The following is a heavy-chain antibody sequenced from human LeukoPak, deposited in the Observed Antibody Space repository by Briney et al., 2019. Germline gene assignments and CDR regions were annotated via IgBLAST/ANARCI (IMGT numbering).Heavy chain of an antibody. J-gene: IGHJ4*02. Sequence: GGSLRLSCAASGFPFRDFGLSWVRQAPGKGLEWVSFIYSDNTHYSDSVKGRFTISRDNSKNTLYLQMNSLRAEDTAVYYCARRAGAYSHPYDYWGQGTLVTVSS. CDR3: ARRAGAYSHPYDY. CDR1: GFPFRDFG. D-gene: IGHD4/OR15-4a*01. V-gene: IGHV3-53*01. CDR2: IYSDNT.